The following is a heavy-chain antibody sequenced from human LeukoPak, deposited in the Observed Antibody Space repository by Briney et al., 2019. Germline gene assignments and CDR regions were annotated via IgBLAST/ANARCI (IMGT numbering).Heavy chain of an antibody. D-gene: IGHD3-22*01. CDR3: ARGDYNDGAGYLDH. Sequence: SETLSLTCTVSGYSISSGYYWGWIRQPPGKGLEWIGYIYYNGITYYNPSLESRVTISVDTSKNQFSLKLSSVTAADTAVYYCARGDYNDGAGYLDHWGQGTLVPVSS. V-gene: IGHV4-38-2*02. CDR2: IYYNGIT. J-gene: IGHJ5*02. CDR1: GYSISSGYY.